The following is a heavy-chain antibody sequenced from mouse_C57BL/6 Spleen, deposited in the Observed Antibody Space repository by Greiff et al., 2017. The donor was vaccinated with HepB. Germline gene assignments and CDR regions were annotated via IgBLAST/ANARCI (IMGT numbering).Heavy chain of an antibody. Sequence: VQLKQSGAELVRPGSSVKMSCKTSGYTFTSYGINWVKQRPGQGLEWIGYIYIGNGYTEYNEKFKGKATLTSDTSSSTAYMQLSSLTSEDSAIYICARKDYAEKGAMDYWGQGTSVTVSS. V-gene: IGHV1-58*01. CDR1: GYTFTSYG. J-gene: IGHJ4*01. CDR2: IYIGNGYT. D-gene: IGHD2-4*01. CDR3: ARKDYAEKGAMDY.